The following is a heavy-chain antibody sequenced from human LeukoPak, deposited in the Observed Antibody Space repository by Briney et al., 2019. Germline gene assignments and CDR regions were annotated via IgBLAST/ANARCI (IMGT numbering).Heavy chain of an antibody. CDR1: GGSISSYY. J-gene: IGHJ5*02. Sequence: SETLSLTCTVSGGSISSYYWSWIRQPPGKGLEWIGYIYYSGSTHYNPSLKSRVTISLDTSKNQFSLKLSSVTAADAAVYYCARGTTMVNWFDPWGQGTLVTVSS. V-gene: IGHV4-59*01. CDR2: IYYSGST. CDR3: ARGTTMVNWFDP. D-gene: IGHD3-10*01.